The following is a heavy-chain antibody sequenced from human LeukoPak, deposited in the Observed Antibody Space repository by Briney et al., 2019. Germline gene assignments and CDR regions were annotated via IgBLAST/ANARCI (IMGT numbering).Heavy chain of an antibody. V-gene: IGHV4-39*02. CDR1: GGSISRSSYY. J-gene: IGHJ5*02. CDR3: AKVGGLAVAGTDNWMDP. CDR2: IHYSGKT. D-gene: IGHD6-19*01. Sequence: PSETLSLTCSVTGGSISRSSYYWGWIRQPSGEGLEWIGNIHYSGKTYYNPSLKSRVTISIDTSKNQFSLKLSSVTAADTAVYSCAKVGGLAVAGTDNWMDPWGQGTLVTVSS.